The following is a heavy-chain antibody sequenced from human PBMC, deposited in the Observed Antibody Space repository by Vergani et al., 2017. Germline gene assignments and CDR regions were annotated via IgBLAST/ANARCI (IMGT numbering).Heavy chain of an antibody. J-gene: IGHJ4*02. V-gene: IGHV4-59*08. CDR3: ARTGREQWLGYAFGY. CDR2: IYYSGST. CDR1: GGSISSYY. D-gene: IGHD6-19*01. Sequence: QVQLQESGPGLVKPSETLSLTCTVSGGSISSYYWSWIRQPPGKGLEWIGYIYYSGSTNYNPSLKSRVTISVDTSKNQFSLKLSAVTAADTAVYYCARTGREQWLGYAFGYWGQGTLVTVSS.